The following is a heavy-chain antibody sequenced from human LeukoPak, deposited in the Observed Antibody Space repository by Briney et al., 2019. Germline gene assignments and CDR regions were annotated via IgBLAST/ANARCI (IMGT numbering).Heavy chain of an antibody. Sequence: PGGSLRLSCAASGFTFSNYSMNWVRQAPGKGLEWVSSISSSSSYIYYADSVKGRFTISRDNAKNSLYLQMNSLRAEDTAVYYCARGGATGGGFDYWGQGTLVTVSS. CDR3: ARGGATGGGFDY. CDR2: ISSSSSYI. CDR1: GFTFSNYS. J-gene: IGHJ4*02. D-gene: IGHD1-26*01. V-gene: IGHV3-21*01.